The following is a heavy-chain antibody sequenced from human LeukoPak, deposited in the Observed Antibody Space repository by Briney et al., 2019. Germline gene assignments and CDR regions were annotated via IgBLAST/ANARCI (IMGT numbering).Heavy chain of an antibody. V-gene: IGHV3-53*01. CDR2: IYSGGST. Sequence: GGSLRLSCAASGFTVSSNYMSWVRQAPGKGLEWVSVIYSGGSTYYADSVKGRFTISRDNSKNTLYLQMNSLRAEDTAVYYCARSPIAVAGTDYYYYYMDVWGKGTTVTVSS. J-gene: IGHJ6*03. CDR1: GFTVSSNY. D-gene: IGHD6-19*01. CDR3: ARSPIAVAGTDYYYYYMDV.